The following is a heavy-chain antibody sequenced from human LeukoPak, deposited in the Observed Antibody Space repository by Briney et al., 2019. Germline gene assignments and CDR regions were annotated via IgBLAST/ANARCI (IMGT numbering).Heavy chain of an antibody. CDR1: GFTFGDYA. Sequence: GRSLRLSCTASGFTFGDYAMSCVREAPGKGLEWVGFIRSKAYCGTTEYAAAVKGRFTISRDDSKSIAYLQMNSLKTEDTAVYYCTRVELRPYYYGMDVWGQGTTVTVSS. J-gene: IGHJ6*02. CDR2: IRSKAYCGTT. V-gene: IGHV3-49*04. D-gene: IGHD1-7*01. CDR3: TRVELRPYYYGMDV.